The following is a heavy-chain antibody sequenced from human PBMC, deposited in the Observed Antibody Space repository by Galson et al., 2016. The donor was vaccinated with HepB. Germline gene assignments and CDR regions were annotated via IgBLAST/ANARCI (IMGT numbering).Heavy chain of an antibody. J-gene: IGHJ5*02. CDR3: ARDLFLGGPVRDP. CDR2: IWYDGGNK. V-gene: IGHV3-33*01. CDR1: GFTFSHYG. Sequence: SLRLSCAASGFTFSHYGMHWVRRAPGKGLEWVAVIWYDGGNKFYAESVKGRFTISRDNSKNTLYLQMNSLRAEDTAVYYCARDLFLGGPVRDPWGQGTLVIVSS. D-gene: IGHD3-16*01.